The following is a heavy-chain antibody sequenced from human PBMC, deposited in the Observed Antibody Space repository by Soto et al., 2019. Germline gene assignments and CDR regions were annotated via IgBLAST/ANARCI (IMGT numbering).Heavy chain of an antibody. D-gene: IGHD2-21*01. J-gene: IGHJ4*02. CDR2: IYYTGTT. CDR1: GGSIRDYY. Sequence: QVQLQESGPGLVKPSETLSLTCTVSGGSIRDYYWGWIRQSPGKGLEWIGYIYYTGTTKYNPSLKSRISIPVHXSKTQFSLKLDSVTAADAAVYYGARLGGDYQAFASWGQGTLVTVSS. V-gene: IGHV4-59*08. CDR3: ARLGGDYQAFAS.